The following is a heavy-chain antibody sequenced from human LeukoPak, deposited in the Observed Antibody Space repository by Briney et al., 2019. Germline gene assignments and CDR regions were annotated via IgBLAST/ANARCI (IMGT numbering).Heavy chain of an antibody. CDR1: GDSVSSNSAA. Sequence: SQTLSLTCAISGDSVSSNSAAWNWIRQSPSRGLEWLGRTYYRSKWYNDYAVSVKSRITINPDTSKNQFSLKLSSVTAADTAVYYCAREVLGYCSSTSCYRFDYWGQGTLVTVSS. J-gene: IGHJ4*02. D-gene: IGHD2-2*01. CDR2: TYYRSKWYN. CDR3: AREVLGYCSSTSCYRFDY. V-gene: IGHV6-1*01.